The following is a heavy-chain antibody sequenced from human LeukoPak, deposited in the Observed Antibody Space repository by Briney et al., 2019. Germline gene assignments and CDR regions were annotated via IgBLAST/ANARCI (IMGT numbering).Heavy chain of an antibody. CDR3: ARSIPGYCSGGSCYFYPDTYYYYYYMDV. D-gene: IGHD2-15*01. CDR1: GGSISSYY. Sequence: SETLSLTCTVSGGSISSYYWSWIRQPAGKGLEWIGSIYYSGSTYYNPSLKSRVTISVDTSKNQFSLKLSSVTAADTAVYYCARSIPGYCSGGSCYFYPDTYYYYYYMDVWGKGTTVTISS. V-gene: IGHV4-59*08. J-gene: IGHJ6*03. CDR2: IYYSGST.